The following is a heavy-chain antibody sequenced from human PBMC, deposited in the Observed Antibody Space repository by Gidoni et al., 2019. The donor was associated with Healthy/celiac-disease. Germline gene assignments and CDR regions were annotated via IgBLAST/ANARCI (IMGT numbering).Heavy chain of an antibody. CDR2: IRWKSVSI. D-gene: IGHD6-13*01. J-gene: IGHJ4*02. CDR3: AKGGGAAASTRVNY. V-gene: IGHV3-9*01. Sequence: EVQLVESGGGLVQPGRSLILSCAASGFTFDDYAMHWVRQAPGKGLEGGSGIRWKSVSIGYADSVKGRFTISRDNAKNSLYLQMNSLRAEDTALYYCAKGGGAAASTRVNYWGQGTLVTVSS. CDR1: GFTFDDYA.